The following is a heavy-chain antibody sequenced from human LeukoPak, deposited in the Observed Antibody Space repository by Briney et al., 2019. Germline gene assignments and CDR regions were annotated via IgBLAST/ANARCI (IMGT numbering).Heavy chain of an antibody. V-gene: IGHV3-30-3*01. D-gene: IGHD3-22*01. J-gene: IGHJ3*02. CDR3: ARDHYDSSGYDAFDI. Sequence: PGGSLRLSCAASGFTFSNYAMHWVRQAPGKGLEWVAVISYDGSNKYYADSVKGRFTISRDNSKNTLYLQMNSLRAEDTAVYYCARDHYDSSGYDAFDIWGQGTMVTVSS. CDR1: GFTFSNYA. CDR2: ISYDGSNK.